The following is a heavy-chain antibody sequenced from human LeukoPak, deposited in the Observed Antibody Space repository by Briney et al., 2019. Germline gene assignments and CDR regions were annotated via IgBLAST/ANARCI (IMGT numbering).Heavy chain of an antibody. Sequence: GGSLRLSCAASGFTVSSNYMSWVRQAPGKGLEWVSVIYSGGSTYYADSVKGRFTISRDNSKNTLYLQMNSLRAEDTAVYYCAREVYDSSGYADAFDIWGQGTMVTVSS. D-gene: IGHD3-22*01. CDR2: IYSGGST. CDR3: AREVYDSSGYADAFDI. V-gene: IGHV3-53*01. J-gene: IGHJ3*02. CDR1: GFTVSSNY.